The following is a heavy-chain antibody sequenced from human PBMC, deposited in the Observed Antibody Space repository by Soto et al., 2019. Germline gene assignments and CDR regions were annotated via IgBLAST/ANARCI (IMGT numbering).Heavy chain of an antibody. V-gene: IGHV4-34*01. J-gene: IGHJ4*02. CDR2: INHSGST. CDR1: GGSFSGYY. Sequence: SETLSLTCAVYGGSFSGYYWSWILQPPWKGLEWIGEINHSGSTNYNPSLKSRVTISVDTSKNQFSLKLSSVTAADTAVYYCARGGSRITMVRGVHLFDYWGQGTLVTVSS. D-gene: IGHD3-10*01. CDR3: ARGGSRITMVRGVHLFDY.